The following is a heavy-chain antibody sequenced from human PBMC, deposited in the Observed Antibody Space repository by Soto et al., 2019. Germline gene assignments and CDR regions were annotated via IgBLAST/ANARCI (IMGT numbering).Heavy chain of an antibody. J-gene: IGHJ6*02. Sequence: GESLKISCKGPGYSFTSYWIGWVRQMPGKGLEWMGIIYPGDSDTRYSPSFQGQVTISADKSISTAYLQWSSLKASDTAMYYCARFFPQVDYGMDVWGQGTTVTVSS. CDR1: GYSFTSYW. D-gene: IGHD1-26*01. CDR3: ARFFPQVDYGMDV. CDR2: IYPGDSDT. V-gene: IGHV5-51*01.